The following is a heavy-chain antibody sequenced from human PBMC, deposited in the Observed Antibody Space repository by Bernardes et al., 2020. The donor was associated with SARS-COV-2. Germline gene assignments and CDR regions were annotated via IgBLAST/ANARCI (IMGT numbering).Heavy chain of an antibody. V-gene: IGHV1-2*02. CDR2: INPKDGDT. CDR3: ARSWVDIVVVICDYYGLDV. D-gene: IGHD2-15*01. CDR1: EYLFSNYY. Sequence: ASVKVSCKASEYLFSNYYIHWVRQAPGQGLEWMGWINPKDGDTKNAQKFDGRITLTRDTSIDTAYLELSGLRSDDTAVYYCARSWVDIVVVICDYYGLDVWGQGTRVTVTS. J-gene: IGHJ6*02.